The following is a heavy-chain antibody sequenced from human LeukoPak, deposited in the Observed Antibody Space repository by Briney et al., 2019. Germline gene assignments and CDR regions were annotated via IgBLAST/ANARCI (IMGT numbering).Heavy chain of an antibody. D-gene: IGHD4-17*01. CDR1: GGSISSYY. CDR3: ARGSTYGDYVGDYFDY. J-gene: IGHJ4*02. Sequence: SETLSLTCTVSGGSISSYYWSWIRQPPGKGLEWIGYIYYSGSTNYNPSLKSRVTISVDTSKNQFSLKLSSVTAADTTVYYCARGSTYGDYVGDYFDYWGQGTLVTVSS. CDR2: IYYSGST. V-gene: IGHV4-59*01.